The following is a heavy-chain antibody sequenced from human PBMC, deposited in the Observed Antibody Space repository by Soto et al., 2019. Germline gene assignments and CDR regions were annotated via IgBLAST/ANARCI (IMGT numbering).Heavy chain of an antibody. D-gene: IGHD5-12*01. CDR3: ATIRVRGGPLRFED. CDR1: GGLISKYS. V-gene: IGHV1-69*06. Sequence: QVQLVQSGAEVRKPGSSVKVSCKTSGGLISKYSFNWVRQAPGQGLEWMGGVLPISGSTDYAQKFQGRLTIPADRSTSTVYMEWSRLRSDDTANYYCATIRVRGGPLRFEDGGQGMLISVSS. CDR2: VLPISGST. J-gene: IGHJ4*01.